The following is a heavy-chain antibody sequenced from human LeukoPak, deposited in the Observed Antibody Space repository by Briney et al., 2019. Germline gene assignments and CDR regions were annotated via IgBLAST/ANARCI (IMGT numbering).Heavy chain of an antibody. CDR3: AREVDAFDI. CDR1: GVTVSSNY. V-gene: IGHV3-53*01. J-gene: IGHJ3*02. Sequence: PGGSLRLSCAASGVTVSSNYMSWVRQAPGKGLEWVSVIHSGNNTYYSDSVKGRFTISRDNSKNTLYLQMNSLRVEDTAVYYCAREVDAFDIWGQGTMVTVSS. CDR2: IHSGNNT.